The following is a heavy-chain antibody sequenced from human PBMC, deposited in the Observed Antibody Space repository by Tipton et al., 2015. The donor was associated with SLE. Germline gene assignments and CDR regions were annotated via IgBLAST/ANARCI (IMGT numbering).Heavy chain of an antibody. V-gene: IGHV3-21*03. D-gene: IGHD3-22*01. J-gene: IGHJ3*02. CDR3: ARGGLYYYDSSGYYYVRDAFDI. Sequence: SLRLSCAASGFTFSISDYSMTWVRQAPGKGLEWVSSITSRSSYIYYADSVKGRFTISRDNAKNSLYLQMNSLRAEDTAVYYCARGGLYYYDSSGYYYVRDAFDIWGQGAMVTVSS. CDR2: ITSRSSYI. CDR1: GFTFSISDYS.